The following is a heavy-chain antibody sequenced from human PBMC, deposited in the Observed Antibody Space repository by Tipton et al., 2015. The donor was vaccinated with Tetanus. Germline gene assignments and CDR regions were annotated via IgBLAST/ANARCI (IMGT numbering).Heavy chain of an antibody. Sequence: TLSLTCTVSGGSISSGDYYWSWLRQPPGKGLEWIVNTYYSGSTYYNPSLKSRITKSVHTSKNQFSLNLSSVTAADTAVYYCARANYYDVLTGSLFYYGLNVWGRGTTVTVSS. D-gene: IGHD3-9*01. V-gene: IGHV4-30-4*01. CDR2: TYYSGST. CDR3: ARANYYDVLTGSLFYYGLNV. CDR1: GGSISSGDYY. J-gene: IGHJ6*02.